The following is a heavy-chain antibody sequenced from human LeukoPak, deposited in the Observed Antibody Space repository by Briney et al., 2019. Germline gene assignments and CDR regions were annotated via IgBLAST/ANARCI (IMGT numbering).Heavy chain of an antibody. V-gene: IGHV3-11*01. CDR1: GFTFSDYY. Sequence: GGSLRLSCAASGFTFSDYYMSWIRQAPGKGLEWVSYISSSGSTIYYADSVKGRFTISRDNAKNSLYLQMNSLRAEDTDVYYCARDSSDNYYYYYGMDVWGQGTTVTVSS. CDR3: ARDSSDNYYYYYGMDV. J-gene: IGHJ6*02. CDR2: ISSSGSTI. D-gene: IGHD3-22*01.